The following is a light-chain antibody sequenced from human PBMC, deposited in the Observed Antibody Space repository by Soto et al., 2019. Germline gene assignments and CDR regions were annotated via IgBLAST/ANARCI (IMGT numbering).Light chain of an antibody. J-gene: IGKJ4*01. CDR2: DAS. Sequence: DIVLTQSPATLSLSPGDRATLSCRASQSVSSYLAWYQQKPGQAPRLLIYDASTMDTGIPARFSGSGSGTDFTLTISSLEPEDFAVYYCQQRSNWPLTFGGGTKVEIK. CDR3: QQRSNWPLT. V-gene: IGKV3-11*01. CDR1: QSVSSY.